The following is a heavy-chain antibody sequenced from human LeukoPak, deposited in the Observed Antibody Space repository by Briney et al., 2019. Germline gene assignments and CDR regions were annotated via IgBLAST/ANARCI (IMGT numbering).Heavy chain of an antibody. CDR3: ARDRVPFYSSTFKDYYLQYGLGV. CDR2: INANNGGT. J-gene: IGHJ6*02. CDR1: GYTFSGHY. D-gene: IGHD6-19*01. V-gene: IGHV1-2*02. Sequence: GASVKVSCKASGYTFSGHYIHWVRQAPGQGLEWMGWINANNGGTSYAQKFQGRVSLTRDTSISTAYMEVSRLRADDTALYFCARDRVPFYSSTFKDYYLQYGLGVWGQGTTVTVSS.